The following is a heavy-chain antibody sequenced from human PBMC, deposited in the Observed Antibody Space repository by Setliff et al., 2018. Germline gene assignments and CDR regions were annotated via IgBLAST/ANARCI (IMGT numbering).Heavy chain of an antibody. D-gene: IGHD1-26*01. CDR3: ARDSHQWDPLYFDS. V-gene: IGHV1-18*01. CDR2: ISGSTDNT. CDR1: GYIFIKYG. Sequence: RASVKVSCKASGYIFIKYGINWVRQAPGQGLEWMGWISGSTDNTIYAQKFRGRVTLTKDTSTNTKYMELRSLGSDDTAVYYCARDSHQWDPLYFDSWGQGTLVTVSS. J-gene: IGHJ4*02.